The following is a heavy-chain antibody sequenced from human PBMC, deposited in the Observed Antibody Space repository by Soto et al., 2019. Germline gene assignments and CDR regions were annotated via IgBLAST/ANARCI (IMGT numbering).Heavy chain of an antibody. D-gene: IGHD6-19*01. Sequence: ASVKVSCKTSGYLFTNYDIHWVRQATGQGLEWMGWMHPGNNQHVYTQKFQGRVTMTRDTSTSTVYMELSSLRSEDTAVYYCAREKIAVAGTIYYYGMDVWGQGTTVTVSS. CDR1: GYLFTNYD. J-gene: IGHJ6*02. CDR3: AREKIAVAGTIYYYGMDV. V-gene: IGHV1-8*01. CDR2: MHPGNNQH.